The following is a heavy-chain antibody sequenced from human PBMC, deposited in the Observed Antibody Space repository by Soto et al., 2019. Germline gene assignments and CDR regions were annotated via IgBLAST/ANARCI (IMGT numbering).Heavy chain of an antibody. CDR1: GFTFSSYA. J-gene: IGHJ6*02. D-gene: IGHD5-18*01. CDR3: ARGAGRYSYGPNYYYGMDV. V-gene: IGHV3-30-3*01. CDR2: ISYDGSNK. Sequence: GSLRLSCAASGFTFSSYAMHWVRQAPGKGLEWVAVISYDGSNKYYADSVKGRFTISRDNSKNTLYLQMNSLRAEDTAVYYCARGAGRYSYGPNYYYGMDVWGQGTTVTVSS.